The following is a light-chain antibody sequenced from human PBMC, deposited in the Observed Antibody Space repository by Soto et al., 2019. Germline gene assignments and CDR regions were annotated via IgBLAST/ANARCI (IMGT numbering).Light chain of an antibody. CDR1: QSVSSSY. V-gene: IGKV3-20*01. CDR2: GAS. CDR3: QQYGSSPPRT. Sequence: EIVLTQSPGTLSLSPGERATLSCRASQSVSSSYLAWYQQKPGQAPRLLIYGASSRATGIPDRFSSSGSATDFSLTISRREPEDVAVYYCQQYGSSPPRTFGQGTKLEIK. J-gene: IGKJ2*01.